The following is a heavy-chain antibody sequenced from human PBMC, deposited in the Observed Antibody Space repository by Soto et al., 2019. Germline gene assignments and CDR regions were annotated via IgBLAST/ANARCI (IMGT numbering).Heavy chain of an antibody. V-gene: IGHV3-73*02. CDR3: TRHTVDY. CDR1: GFTFSGSA. J-gene: IGHJ4*02. Sequence: EVPLVESGGGLVQPGGSLKLSCAASGFTFSGSALHWVRQASGKGLEWVGRIRSKANNYATAYAASVKGRFTISRDDSKNTAYLHMNSLKTEDTAVYYCTRHTVDYWGQGTLVTVSS. CDR2: IRSKANNYAT.